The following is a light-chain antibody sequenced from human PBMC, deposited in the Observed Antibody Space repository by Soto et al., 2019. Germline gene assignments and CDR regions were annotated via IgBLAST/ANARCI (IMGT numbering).Light chain of an antibody. J-gene: IGLJ2*01. CDR3: SSYTSSSTLEV. V-gene: IGLV2-14*01. CDR1: SSDVGGYIY. CDR2: DVT. Sequence: QSALTQPASVSGSPGQSITISCTGTSSDVGGYIYVSWYQQHPGKAPKLMIFDVTYRPSGVSNRFSGSKSGNTASLTISGLQPEDEADYYCSSYTSSSTLEVFGGGTKLTVL.